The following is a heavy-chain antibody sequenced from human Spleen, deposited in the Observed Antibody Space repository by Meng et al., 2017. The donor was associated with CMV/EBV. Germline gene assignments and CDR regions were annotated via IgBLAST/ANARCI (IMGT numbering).Heavy chain of an antibody. CDR2: IRYDGSSK. CDR3: ARDSSGWYRDAFDI. CDR1: GFTFSSYA. V-gene: IGHV3-30*02. D-gene: IGHD6-19*01. Sequence: GESLKISCAASGFTFSSYAMHWVRQAPGKGLEWVAFIRYDGSSKHYADSVKGRFTISRDNSKNTLYLQMNSLRAEDTAVYYCARDSSGWYRDAFDIWGQGTMVTVSS. J-gene: IGHJ3*02.